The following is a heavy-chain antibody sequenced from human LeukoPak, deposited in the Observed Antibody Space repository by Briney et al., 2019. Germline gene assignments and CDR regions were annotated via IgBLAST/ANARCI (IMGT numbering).Heavy chain of an antibody. V-gene: IGHV3-23*01. CDR2: ISGSGDKT. Sequence: GGSLRLSCAASGITFNRYAMSWARQAPGKGLEWVSGISGSGDKTYYADSVKGRFTISRDNSKNTLYLQMNSLGAEDTAVYYCAKEAIPHLNSDSWVEYWGRGTMVTVSS. CDR1: GITFNRYA. CDR3: AKEAIPHLNSDSWVEY. D-gene: IGHD1-1*01. J-gene: IGHJ4*02.